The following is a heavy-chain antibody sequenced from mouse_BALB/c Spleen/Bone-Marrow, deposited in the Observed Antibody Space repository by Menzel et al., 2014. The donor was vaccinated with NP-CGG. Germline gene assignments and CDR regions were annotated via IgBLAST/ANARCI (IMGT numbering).Heavy chain of an antibody. CDR2: INPGNGRT. V-gene: IGHV1S81*02. J-gene: IGHJ1*01. CDR3: ARWGKGYFDV. Sequence: QVQLQQSGAELVKPGASVKLSCKASGYNFISYWIHWVKQRPGQGLEWIGEINPGNGRTNYNEKFKNKATLTIDKSSSTAYMQLSRLTSEDSAVHYCARWGKGYFDVWGAGTTVTVSS. CDR1: GYNFISYW. D-gene: IGHD1-3*01.